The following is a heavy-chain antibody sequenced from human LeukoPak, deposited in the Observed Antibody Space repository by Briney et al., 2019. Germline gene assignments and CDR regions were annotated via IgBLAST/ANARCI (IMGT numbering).Heavy chain of an antibody. Sequence: SETLSLTCAVSGGSISSGGYSWSWTRQPPGKGLEWIGYIYHSGSTYYNPSLKSRVTISVDTSKNQFSLKLSSVTAADTAVYYCARRCSGGSCYYYFDYWGQGTLVTVSS. CDR2: IYHSGST. CDR3: ARRCSGGSCYYYFDY. D-gene: IGHD2-15*01. J-gene: IGHJ4*02. V-gene: IGHV4-30-2*02. CDR1: GGSISSGGYS.